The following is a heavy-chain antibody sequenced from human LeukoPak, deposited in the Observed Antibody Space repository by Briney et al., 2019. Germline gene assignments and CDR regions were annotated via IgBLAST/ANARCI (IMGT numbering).Heavy chain of an antibody. CDR1: GYTFTSYY. CDR2: INPSGGST. D-gene: IGHD3-22*01. Sequence: ASVKVSCKASGYTFTSYYMHWVRQAPGQGLEWMGIINPSGGSTSYAQKFQGRVTMTEDTSTDTAYMELSSLRSEDTAVYYCATIPLYYYDSSDWWGQGSLVTVSS. CDR3: ATIPLYYYDSSDW. J-gene: IGHJ4*02. V-gene: IGHV1-46*01.